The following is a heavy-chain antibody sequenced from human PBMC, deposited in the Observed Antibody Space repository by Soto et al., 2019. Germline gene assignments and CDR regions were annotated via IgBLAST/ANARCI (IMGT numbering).Heavy chain of an antibody. D-gene: IGHD3-10*01. CDR1: GFTFSSYW. J-gene: IGHJ5*02. Sequence: GGSLRLSCAASGFTFSSYWMSWVRQAPGKGLEWVANIKQDGSEKYYVDSVKGRFTISRDNAKNSLYLQMNSLRAEDTAVYDCAREGLLWFGELFWFDPWGQGTLVTVSS. V-gene: IGHV3-7*01. CDR3: AREGLLWFGELFWFDP. CDR2: IKQDGSEK.